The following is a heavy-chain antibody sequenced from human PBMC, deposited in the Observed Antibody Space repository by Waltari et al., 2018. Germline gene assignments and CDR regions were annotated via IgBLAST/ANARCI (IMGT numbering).Heavy chain of an antibody. D-gene: IGHD3-10*01. CDR3: ARVVSDGSMSYYNEYYFDY. CDR2: MNPNSGNT. V-gene: IGHV1-8*01. J-gene: IGHJ4*02. CDR1: GYTFTSYD. Sequence: QVQLVQSGAEVKKPGASVKVSCKASGYTFTSYDINWVRQATGQGLEWMGRMNPNSGNTGYAQKFQGRVTMTRSISTSTAYMELSSLRSEDTAVYYCARVVSDGSMSYYNEYYFDYWGQGTLVTVSS.